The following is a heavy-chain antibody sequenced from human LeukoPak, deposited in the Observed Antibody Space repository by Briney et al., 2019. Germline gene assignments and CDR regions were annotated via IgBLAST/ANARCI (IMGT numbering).Heavy chain of an antibody. V-gene: IGHV3-21*01. Sequence: RGSLRLSCAASGFTFSIYSMNWVRQAPGKGLEWVSSISSSSSYIYYADSVKGRFTTYRDNAKNSLYLQMNSLKAEDTAVYYCARDVSSSWADAFDIWGQGTMVTVSS. CDR3: ARDVSSSWADAFDI. CDR1: GFTFSIYS. J-gene: IGHJ3*02. D-gene: IGHD6-13*01. CDR2: ISSSSSYI.